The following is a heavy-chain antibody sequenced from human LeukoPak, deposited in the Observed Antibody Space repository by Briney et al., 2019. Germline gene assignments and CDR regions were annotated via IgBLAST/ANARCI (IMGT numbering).Heavy chain of an antibody. J-gene: IGHJ6*02. V-gene: IGHV1-69*13. CDR3: ARDGQPTSYYYGMDV. CDR1: GGTFSSYA. CDR2: IIPIFGTA. Sequence: ASVKVSCKASGGTFSSYAISWVRQAPGQGLEWMGGIIPIFGTANYAQKFQGRVTITADESTSTAYMELSSLRSEDTAVYYCARDGQPTSYYYGMDVWGQGTTVTVSS. D-gene: IGHD3/OR15-3a*01.